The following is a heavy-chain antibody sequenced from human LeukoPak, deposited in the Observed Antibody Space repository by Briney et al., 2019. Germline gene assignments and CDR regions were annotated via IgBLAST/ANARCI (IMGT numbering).Heavy chain of an antibody. CDR2: ISWNGGSI. Sequence: PRGSLRLSCAASGFTFDDYAMHWVRHAPGKGLEWVSCISWNGGSIGYADSVKGRFTISRDNTKNSLYLQMNSLRAEDTALDYGAKGALYDSRGYFDYWGQGSLVTVSS. CDR1: GFTFDDYA. D-gene: IGHD3-22*01. CDR3: AKGALYDSRGYFDY. J-gene: IGHJ4*02. V-gene: IGHV3-9*01.